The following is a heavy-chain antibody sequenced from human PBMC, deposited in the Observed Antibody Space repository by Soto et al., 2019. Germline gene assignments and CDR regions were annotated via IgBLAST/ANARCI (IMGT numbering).Heavy chain of an antibody. V-gene: IGHV1-46*01. J-gene: IGHJ4*02. CDR3: ATPIIAVAGTDY. Sequence: ASVKVSCKASGYTFTSYYMHWVRQAPGQGLEWMGIINPSGGSTSYAQKFQGRVTMTRDTSTSTVYMELSSLRSEDTAVYYCATPIIAVAGTDYWGQGTLVTVSS. CDR1: GYTFTSYY. D-gene: IGHD6-19*01. CDR2: INPSGGST.